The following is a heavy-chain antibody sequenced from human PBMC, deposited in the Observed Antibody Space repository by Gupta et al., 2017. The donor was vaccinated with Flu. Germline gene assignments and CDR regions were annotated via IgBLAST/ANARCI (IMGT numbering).Heavy chain of an antibody. D-gene: IGHD5-18*01. CDR1: GGTFSSYA. Sequence: QVQLVQSGAEVKKPGSSVKVSCKASGGTFSSYAISWVRQAPGQGLEWMGGIIPIFGTANYAQKFQSRVTITADKSTSTAYMELSSLRSEDTAVYYCARDGDVDTAMAKKDAFDIWGQGTMVTVSS. CDR3: ARDGDVDTAMAKKDAFDI. V-gene: IGHV1-69*06. J-gene: IGHJ3*02. CDR2: IIPIFGTA.